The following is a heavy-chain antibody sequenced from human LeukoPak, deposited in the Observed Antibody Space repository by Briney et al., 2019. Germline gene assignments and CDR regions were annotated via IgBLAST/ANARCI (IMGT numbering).Heavy chain of an antibody. CDR2: INPNSGGT. CDR3: ARDTKPGDWNFDL. CDR1: GYTFTGYY. D-gene: IGHD2-2*01. J-gene: IGHJ2*01. Sequence: VASVKVSCKASGYTFTGYYMHWVRQAPGQGLEWMGWINPNSGGTNYAQKFQGWVTMTRDTSISTAYMELSRLRSDDTAVYYCARDTKPGDWNFDLWGRGTLVTVSS. V-gene: IGHV1-2*04.